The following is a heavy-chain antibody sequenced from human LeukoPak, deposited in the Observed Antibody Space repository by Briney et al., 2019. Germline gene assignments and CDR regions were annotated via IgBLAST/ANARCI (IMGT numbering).Heavy chain of an antibody. V-gene: IGHV4-34*01. CDR3: ARDGIP. Sequence: SETLSLTCAVYGGSFSGYYWSWIRQPPGKGLEWIGEINHSGSTNYNPSLKSRVTISVDTSKNQFSLKLSSVTAADTAVYHCARDGIPGGQGTLVTVSS. J-gene: IGHJ4*02. CDR1: GGSFSGYY. D-gene: IGHD5-18*01. CDR2: INHSGST.